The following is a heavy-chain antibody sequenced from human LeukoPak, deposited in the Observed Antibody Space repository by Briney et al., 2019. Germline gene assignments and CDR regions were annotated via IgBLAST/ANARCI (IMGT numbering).Heavy chain of an antibody. CDR3: AKYGPQDSGSSHFDY. V-gene: IGHV3-23*01. J-gene: IGHJ4*02. D-gene: IGHD1-26*01. CDR1: GFTFSSYA. Sequence: GGALRLSCAASGFTFSSYAMSWVRRAPGKGLEWVSAIRDSGSSTHYADSVKGRFTTSRDNSKNTLFLQMNSLRAEDTAIYYCAKYGPQDSGSSHFDYWGQGALVTVSS. CDR2: IRDSGSST.